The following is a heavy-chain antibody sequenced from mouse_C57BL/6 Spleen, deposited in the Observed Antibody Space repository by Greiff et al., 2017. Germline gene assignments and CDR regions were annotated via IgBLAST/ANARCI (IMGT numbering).Heavy chain of an antibody. CDR3: ARKGLDY. V-gene: IGHV1-72*01. Sequence: PGASVKLSCKASGYTFTSYWMHWVKQRPGRGLEWLGRIDPNSGGTKYNEKFKSKATLPVDKPSSTAYMQLSSLTSEDSAVYYCARKGLDYWGQGTTLSLL. CDR2: IDPNSGGT. J-gene: IGHJ2*01. CDR1: GYTFTSYW.